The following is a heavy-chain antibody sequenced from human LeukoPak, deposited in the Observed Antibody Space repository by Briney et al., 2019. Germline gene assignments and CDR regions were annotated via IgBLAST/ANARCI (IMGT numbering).Heavy chain of an antibody. Sequence: ASVKVSCKASGGTFSSYAISWVRQAPGQGLEWMGGIIPIFGTANYAQKFQGRVTITTDESTSTAYMELSSLRSEDKAVYYCARSLTGIDYYFDYWGQGTLVTVSS. CDR1: GGTFSSYA. CDR3: ARSLTGIDYYFDY. J-gene: IGHJ4*02. D-gene: IGHD1-20*01. V-gene: IGHV1-69*05. CDR2: IIPIFGTA.